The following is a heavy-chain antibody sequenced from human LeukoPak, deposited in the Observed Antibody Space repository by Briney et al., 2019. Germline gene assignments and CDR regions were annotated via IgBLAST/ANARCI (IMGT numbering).Heavy chain of an antibody. J-gene: IGHJ5*02. Sequence: SETLSLTCAVYGGSLNGHYWSWIRQPPGEGLEWIGEGNESGGTKFNPSLKSRATISADTSKNQFSLKLSSVTAADTAVYYCAKNGQSGFSFDPWGQGTLVTVSS. V-gene: IGHV4-34*01. CDR2: GNESGGT. D-gene: IGHD2-8*01. CDR3: AKNGQSGFSFDP. CDR1: GGSLNGHY.